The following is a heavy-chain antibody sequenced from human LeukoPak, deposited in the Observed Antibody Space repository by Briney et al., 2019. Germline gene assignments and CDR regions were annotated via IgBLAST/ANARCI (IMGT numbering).Heavy chain of an antibody. D-gene: IGHD2-15*01. Sequence: PSETLSLTCTVSGGSISSSSCYWGWIRQPPGKGLEWIGSIYYSGSTNYNPSLKSRVTISVGTSKNQFSLKLSSVTAADTAVYYCARRDVVVVAGYFDYWGQGTLVTVSS. CDR2: IYYSGST. J-gene: IGHJ4*02. CDR1: GGSISSSSCY. V-gene: IGHV4-39*01. CDR3: ARRDVVVVAGYFDY.